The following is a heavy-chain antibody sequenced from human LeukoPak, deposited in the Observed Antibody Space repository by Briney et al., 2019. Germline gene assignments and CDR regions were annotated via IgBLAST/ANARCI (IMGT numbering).Heavy chain of an antibody. J-gene: IGHJ5*02. CDR1: GYTFTGYY. Sequence: GASVKVSCKASGYTFTGYYMHWVRQAPGQGLEWMGWINPSSGGTNYAQKFQGRVTMTRDTSISTAYMELSRLRSDDTAVYYCARDGGSGSSNWFDPWGQGTLVTVSS. D-gene: IGHD1-26*01. CDR3: ARDGGSGSSNWFDP. CDR2: INPSSGGT. V-gene: IGHV1-2*02.